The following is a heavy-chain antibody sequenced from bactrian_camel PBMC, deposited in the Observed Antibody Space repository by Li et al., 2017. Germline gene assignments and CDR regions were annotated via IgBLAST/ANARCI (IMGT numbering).Heavy chain of an antibody. Sequence: HVQLVESGGGSVQAGGSLRLSCEVSGSTDGTNCIGWFRQYPGKEREGVATIDRAGTTTYADSVKGRFTISKDNAENTLYLQMSSLRPEDTAMYYCTADRPRLRHLPCRLGSRNYWGQGTQVTVS. CDR2: IDRAGTT. CDR1: GSTDGTNC. V-gene: IGHV3S53*01. J-gene: IGHJ4*01. D-gene: IGHD2*01. CDR3: TADRPRLRHLPCRLGSRNY.